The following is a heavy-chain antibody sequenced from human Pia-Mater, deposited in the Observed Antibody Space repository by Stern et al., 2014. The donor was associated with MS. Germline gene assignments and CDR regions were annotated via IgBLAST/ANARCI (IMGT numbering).Heavy chain of an antibody. CDR1: GFTFSSYG. J-gene: IGHJ3*02. CDR3: ARDSDSSGYYYGDAFDI. D-gene: IGHD3-22*01. Sequence: VQLVESGGGVVQPGRSLRLSCAASGFTFSSYGMHWVRQAPGKGLEWGAVIWYDGSHKYYADSGKGRFTIYRDNSKNTLYLQMNSLRAEDAAVYYCARDSDSSGYYYGDAFDIWGQGTMVTVSS. CDR2: IWYDGSHK. V-gene: IGHV3-33*01.